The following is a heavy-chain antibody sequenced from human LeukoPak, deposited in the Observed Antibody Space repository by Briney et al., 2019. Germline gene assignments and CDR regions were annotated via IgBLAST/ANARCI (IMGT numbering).Heavy chain of an antibody. V-gene: IGHV3-11*01. J-gene: IGHJ4*02. CDR2: ISSSGSTI. Sequence: GGSLRLSCAASRFTFSDYYMSWIRQAPGKGLEWVSYISSSGSTIYYADSVKGRFTISRDNAKNSLYLQMNSLRAEDTALYYCAKGRGFFEGACFDYWGRGTLVTVSS. CDR1: RFTFSDYY. D-gene: IGHD3-3*01. CDR3: AKGRGFFEGACFDY.